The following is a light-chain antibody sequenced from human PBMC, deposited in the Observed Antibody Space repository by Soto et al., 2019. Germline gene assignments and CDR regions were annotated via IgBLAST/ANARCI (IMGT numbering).Light chain of an antibody. J-gene: IGKJ3*01. CDR1: QSVGSDF. CDR2: GAS. CDR3: QQYGGSPFT. Sequence: EIVLTQSPDTLSLSPGERATLSCRASQSVGSDFLAWYQQRPGQPPRILIFGASGRATGIPDRFSGSGSGTDFTLTISRLEPEDFAVYYCQQYGGSPFTFGPGTKVDLK. V-gene: IGKV3-20*01.